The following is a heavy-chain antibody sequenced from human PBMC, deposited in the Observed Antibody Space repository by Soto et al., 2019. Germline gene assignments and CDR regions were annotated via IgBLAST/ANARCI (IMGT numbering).Heavy chain of an antibody. CDR3: ARVSVTGTIWSRFDP. Sequence: ASVKVSCKASGYTFTGYYMHWVRQAPGQGLEWMGWINPNSGGTNYAQKFQGWVTMTRDTSISTAYMELSRLRSDDTAVYYCARVSVTGTIWSRFDPWGQGTLVTVSS. CDR1: GYTFTGYY. D-gene: IGHD1-7*01. J-gene: IGHJ5*02. CDR2: INPNSGGT. V-gene: IGHV1-2*04.